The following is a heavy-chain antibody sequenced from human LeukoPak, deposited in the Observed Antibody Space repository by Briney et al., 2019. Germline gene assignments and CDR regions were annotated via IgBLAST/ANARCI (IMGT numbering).Heavy chain of an antibody. J-gene: IGHJ4*02. CDR1: GFSFDSYA. V-gene: IGHV3-30*04. CDR2: ISDDGRNQ. Sequence: PGGSLRPSCAASGFSFDSYALHWVRQAPGKGLEWMALISDDGRNQYYADSVKGRFTISRDNSKNTLYLQLNSLRTEDTAVYYCARDDGGNSGTFVDYWGQGTLVTVSS. D-gene: IGHD1-26*01. CDR3: ARDDGGNSGTFVDY.